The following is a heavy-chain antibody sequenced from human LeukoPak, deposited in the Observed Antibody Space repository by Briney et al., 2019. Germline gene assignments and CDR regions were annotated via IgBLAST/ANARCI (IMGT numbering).Heavy chain of an antibody. CDR2: NSSSSSYI. Sequence: GGSLRLSCAASGFTFSSYSMNWVRQAPGKGLEWVSSNSSSSSYIYYVDSVKGRFTISRDNAKNSLYLQMNSLRAEDTAVYYCARAGAGFDYWGQGTLVTVSS. CDR1: GFTFSSYS. CDR3: ARAGAGFDY. J-gene: IGHJ4*02. D-gene: IGHD1-14*01. V-gene: IGHV3-21*01.